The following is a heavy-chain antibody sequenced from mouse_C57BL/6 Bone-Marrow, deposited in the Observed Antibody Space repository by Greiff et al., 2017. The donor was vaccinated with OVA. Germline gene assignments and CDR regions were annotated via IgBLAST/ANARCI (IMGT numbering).Heavy chain of an antibody. Sequence: QVQLKESGAELVKPGASVKLSCKASGYTFTSYWMHWVKQRPGQGLEWIGMIHPNSGSTNYNEKFKSKATLTVDKSSSTAYMQLSSLTSEDSAVYYCARTHYYGSSYVGFAYWGQGTLVTVSA. CDR3: ARTHYYGSSYVGFAY. J-gene: IGHJ3*01. CDR1: GYTFTSYW. CDR2: IHPNSGST. V-gene: IGHV1-64*01. D-gene: IGHD1-1*01.